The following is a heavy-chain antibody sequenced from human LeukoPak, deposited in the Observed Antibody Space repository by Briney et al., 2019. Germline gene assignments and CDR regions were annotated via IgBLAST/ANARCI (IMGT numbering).Heavy chain of an antibody. CDR3: AKDRTYYSDFSAYYFSPPLHHY. D-gene: IGHD3-22*01. CDR1: GFTFSNYA. Sequence: GGSLRLSCVASGFTFSNYAMSWVRPAPGKGLEWVSGIFGSTGSTYYADSVKGRVTISRDNSRNTVYLQMNSLRAEDTAVYYCAKDRTYYSDFSAYYFSPPLHHYWGQGTLVTVSS. J-gene: IGHJ4*02. V-gene: IGHV3-23*01. CDR2: IFGSTGST.